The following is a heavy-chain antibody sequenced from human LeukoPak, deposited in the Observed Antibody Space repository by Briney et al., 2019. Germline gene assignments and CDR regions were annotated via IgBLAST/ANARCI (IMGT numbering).Heavy chain of an antibody. CDR2: IYTSGST. CDR1: GGSISSYY. V-gene: IGHV4-4*09. CDR3: ARLSKRRRFDY. J-gene: IGHJ4*02. D-gene: IGHD2-2*01. Sequence: PSGTLSLTCTVSGGSISSYYWSWIRQPPGKGLEWIGYIYTSGSTNYNPSLKSRVTISVDTSKNQFSLKLSSVTAADTAVYYCARLSKRRRFDYWGQGTLVTVSS.